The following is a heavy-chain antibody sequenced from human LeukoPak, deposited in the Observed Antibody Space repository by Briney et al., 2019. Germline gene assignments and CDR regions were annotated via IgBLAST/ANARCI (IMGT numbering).Heavy chain of an antibody. CDR3: AKDRWGNYGDYDCFDP. CDR1: GFTFSSYA. D-gene: IGHD4-17*01. CDR2: ISGSGSST. Sequence: PGGSLRLSCVASGFTFSSYAMSWVRQAPGKGLEWVSGISGSGSSTYYADSVKGRFTISRDNSEKTLYLQMNSLRAEDTAVYYCAKDRWGNYGDYDCFDPWGQGTLVTVSS. J-gene: IGHJ5*02. V-gene: IGHV3-23*01.